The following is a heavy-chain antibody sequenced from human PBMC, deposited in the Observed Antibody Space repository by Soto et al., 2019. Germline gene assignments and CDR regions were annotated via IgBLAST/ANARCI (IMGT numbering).Heavy chain of an antibody. Sequence: SETLSLTCTVSGGSISSYYWSWIRQPPGKGLEWIGYIYYSGSTNYNPSLKSRVTISVDTSKNQFSLKLSSVTAADMAVYYCARDLPSEYTAMDYYYGMAVWGQGTTVTVSS. V-gene: IGHV4-59*01. D-gene: IGHD5-18*01. CDR1: GGSISSYY. J-gene: IGHJ6*02. CDR2: IYYSGST. CDR3: ARDLPSEYTAMDYYYGMAV.